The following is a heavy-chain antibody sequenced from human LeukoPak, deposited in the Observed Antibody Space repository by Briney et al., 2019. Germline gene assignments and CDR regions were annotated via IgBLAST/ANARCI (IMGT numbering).Heavy chain of an antibody. CDR2: INHSGST. CDR3: ARGRRVDY. D-gene: IGHD6-13*01. Sequence: SETLSLTCAVYGGSFSGYYWSWIRQPPGKGLEWIGEINHSGSTNYNPSLKSRVTISVDTSKNQFSLKLSSVTAADTAVCYCARGRRVDYWGQGTLVTVSS. CDR1: GGSFSGYY. V-gene: IGHV4-34*01. J-gene: IGHJ4*02.